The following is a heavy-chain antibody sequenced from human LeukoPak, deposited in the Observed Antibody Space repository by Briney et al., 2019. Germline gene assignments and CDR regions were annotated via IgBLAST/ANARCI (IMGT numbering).Heavy chain of an antibody. Sequence: GGALRLFCAAPGFTFSSYALSWVREAPGKGLGGGSGISGSGGRTYFTDSVKGRFTISRDNSKNTLYLQMNSLRAEDTAVYYCAKDHAPYSSGWLPCDHWGQGTLVTVSS. V-gene: IGHV3-23*01. J-gene: IGHJ4*02. CDR1: GFTFSSYA. D-gene: IGHD6-19*01. CDR2: ISGSGGRT. CDR3: AKDHAPYSSGWLPCDH.